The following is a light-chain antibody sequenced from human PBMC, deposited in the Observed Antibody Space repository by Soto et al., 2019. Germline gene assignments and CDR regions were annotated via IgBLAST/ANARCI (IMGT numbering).Light chain of an antibody. CDR3: QKFNRDPFT. Sequence: DIQMTQSPSSLSASVGDRVTITCRASQAISTYLAWYQQRPGRAPKLLIYTASTLQSGVPSRFSGSGSGTDFTLPISSLQPEDAATYYCQKFNRDPFTFGQGTKLEIK. CDR2: TAS. CDR1: QAISTY. V-gene: IGKV1-27*01. J-gene: IGKJ2*01.